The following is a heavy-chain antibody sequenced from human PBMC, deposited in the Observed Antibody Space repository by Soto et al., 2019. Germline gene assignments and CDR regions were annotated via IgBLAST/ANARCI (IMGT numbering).Heavy chain of an antibody. CDR1: GESFGGYS. V-gene: IGHV4-34*01. CDR2: INHSGST. CDR3: ARAPHNYNGSGRYFDY. Sequence: SATRSPSRALYGESFGGYSGSWVRQPAGKGLEWIGEINHSGSTNYNPSLKSRVTISVDTSKNQFSLKLSSVTAADTAVYYCARAPHNYNGSGRYFDYWGQGTLVTVSS. J-gene: IGHJ4*02. D-gene: IGHD3-10*01.